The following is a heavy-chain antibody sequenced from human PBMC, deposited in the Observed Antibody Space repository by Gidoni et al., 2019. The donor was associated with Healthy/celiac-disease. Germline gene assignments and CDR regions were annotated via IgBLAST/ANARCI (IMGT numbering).Heavy chain of an antibody. Sequence: EVQLVESGGGLVQPGRSLRLSCTASGFTFGAYAMSWVRQAPGKGLEWVGFIRSKAYGGTTEYAASVKGRFTISRDESKSIAYLQMNSLKTEDTAVYYCTRAIAARPLYYYYGMDVWGQGTTVTVSS. J-gene: IGHJ6*02. D-gene: IGHD6-6*01. CDR1: GFTFGAYA. CDR2: IRSKAYGGTT. CDR3: TRAIAARPLYYYYGMDV. V-gene: IGHV3-49*04.